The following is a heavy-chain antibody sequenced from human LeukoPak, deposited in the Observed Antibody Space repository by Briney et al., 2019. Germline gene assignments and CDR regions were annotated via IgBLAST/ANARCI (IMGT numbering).Heavy chain of an antibody. CDR2: IRGTGTTT. CDR3: AKVSWLGTLPSYHFDS. Sequence: GGSLRLSCAASGFTFTSYAMSWVRQAPGKGLEWVSAIRGTGTTTFYAASAKGRFIISRDNSKNTADLQMNSLRAEDTAVYYCAKVSWLGTLPSYHFDSWGQGTQVTVSS. V-gene: IGHV3-23*01. D-gene: IGHD6-19*01. J-gene: IGHJ4*02. CDR1: GFTFTSYA.